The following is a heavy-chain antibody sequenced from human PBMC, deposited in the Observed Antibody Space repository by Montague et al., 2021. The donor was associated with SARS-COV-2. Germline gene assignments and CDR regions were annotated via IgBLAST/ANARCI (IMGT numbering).Heavy chain of an antibody. CDR1: GDSVSSNSAA. CDR2: TYYRSKWYN. Sequence: CAISGDSVSSNSAAWNWIRQPPSRGLEWLGRTYYRSKWYNDYALSVKSRITINPDTSKNQFSLKLSSVTAADTAVYYCARVGRQQLVRLSGMDVWGQGTTVTVSS. J-gene: IGHJ6*02. D-gene: IGHD6-13*01. CDR3: ARVGRQQLVRLSGMDV. V-gene: IGHV6-1*01.